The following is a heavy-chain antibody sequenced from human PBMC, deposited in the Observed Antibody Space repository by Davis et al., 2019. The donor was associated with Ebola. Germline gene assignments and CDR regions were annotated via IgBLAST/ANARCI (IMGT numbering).Heavy chain of an antibody. CDR1: GYTFTSYD. Sequence: AASVKVSCKPSGYTFTSYDINWVRQATGQGLEWMGWMNPNSANTGYAQKFQGRVTMTRNTSISTAYMELSSLRSEDTAVYYCARGVRKVAAAGIRYFDYWDQGTLVTVSS. V-gene: IGHV1-8*01. CDR2: MNPNSANT. CDR3: ARGVRKVAAAGIRYFDY. D-gene: IGHD6-13*01. J-gene: IGHJ4*02.